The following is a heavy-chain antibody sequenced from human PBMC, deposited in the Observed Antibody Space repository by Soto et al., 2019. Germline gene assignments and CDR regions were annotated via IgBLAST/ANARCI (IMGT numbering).Heavy chain of an antibody. CDR3: ARHEVGCSGGSCYSDYYGMDV. J-gene: IGHJ6*04. Sequence: GESLKISCKGSGYSFTSYWIGWVRQMPGKGLEWMGNIYPGDSDTRYSPSFQGQVTISADKSISTAYLQWSSLKASDTAMYYCARHEVGCSGGSCYSDYYGMDVWGKGTTVTVSS. V-gene: IGHV5-51*01. D-gene: IGHD2-15*01. CDR1: GYSFTSYW. CDR2: IYPGDSDT.